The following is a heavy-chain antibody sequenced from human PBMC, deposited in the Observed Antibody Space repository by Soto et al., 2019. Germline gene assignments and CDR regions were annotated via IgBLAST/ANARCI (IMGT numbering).Heavy chain of an antibody. V-gene: IGHV3-48*02. D-gene: IGHD2-21*01. CDR2: ISSSSSTI. CDR3: ASEGESLNWSDP. CDR1: GFTFSSYS. J-gene: IGHJ5*02. Sequence: EVQLVESGGGLVQPGGSLRLSCAASGFTFSSYSMNWVRQAPGKGLERVSYISSSSSTIYYADSVKGRFTISRDNAQNSLDQQMNSLRDEGTVVYYCASEGESLNWSDPWGEGTPVTVSS.